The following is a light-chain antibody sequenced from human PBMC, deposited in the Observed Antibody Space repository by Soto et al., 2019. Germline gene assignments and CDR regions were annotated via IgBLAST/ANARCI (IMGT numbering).Light chain of an antibody. CDR2: SNT. V-gene: IGLV1-44*01. CDR3: AAWDDSLTDYV. Sequence: QSVLTQAPSASETPGQRVTISCSGGSSNIGRNTVNWYQQLPGTAPKLLIYSNTRRPSGVPDRFSGSKSGTSASLAISGLPSEDEADYYCAAWDDSLTDYVFVTGTKLTVL. J-gene: IGLJ1*01. CDR1: SSNIGRNT.